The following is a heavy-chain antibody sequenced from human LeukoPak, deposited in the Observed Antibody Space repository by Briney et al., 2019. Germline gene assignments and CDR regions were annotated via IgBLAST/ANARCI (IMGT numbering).Heavy chain of an antibody. Sequence: SETLSLTCTVSGGSISSSSYSWGWIRRPPGKGLEWIGSIYYSGSTYYNPSLKSRVTISVDTSKNQFSLKLSSVTAADTAVYYCARGDIPDIVVVPAAAWFDPWGQGTLVTVSS. CDR2: IYYSGST. CDR3: ARGDIPDIVVVPAAAWFDP. D-gene: IGHD2-2*01. J-gene: IGHJ5*02. V-gene: IGHV4-39*01. CDR1: GGSISSSSYS.